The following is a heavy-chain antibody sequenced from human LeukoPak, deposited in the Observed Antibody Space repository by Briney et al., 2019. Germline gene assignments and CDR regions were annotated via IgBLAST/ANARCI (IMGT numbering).Heavy chain of an antibody. V-gene: IGHV1-18*01. J-gene: IGHJ6*02. CDR3: ARLLTYGTGSYSDYYYYGLDV. Sequence: ASVKVSCKASGYTFTSYGISWVRQAPGQGLEWMGWISAYNGNTNYAQKLQGRVTMTTDTSTSTAYMELRSLRSDNTGVYYCARLLTYGTGSYSDYYYYGLDVWGQGTTVTVSS. CDR1: GYTFTSYG. D-gene: IGHD3-10*01. CDR2: ISAYNGNT.